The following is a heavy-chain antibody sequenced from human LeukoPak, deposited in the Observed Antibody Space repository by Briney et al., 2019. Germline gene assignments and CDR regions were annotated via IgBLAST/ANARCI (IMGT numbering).Heavy chain of an antibody. CDR2: ISTSTSYT. Sequence: GGSLRLSCAASGFTFSDYYMSWIRQAPGKGLEWISYISTSTSYTNYADSVKGRFTISRDNAKNSLYLQMNSLRAEDTAMYYCARNILFAFDIWGQGTMVTVSS. CDR3: ARNILFAFDI. V-gene: IGHV3-11*03. CDR1: GFTFSDYY. J-gene: IGHJ3*02. D-gene: IGHD2/OR15-2a*01.